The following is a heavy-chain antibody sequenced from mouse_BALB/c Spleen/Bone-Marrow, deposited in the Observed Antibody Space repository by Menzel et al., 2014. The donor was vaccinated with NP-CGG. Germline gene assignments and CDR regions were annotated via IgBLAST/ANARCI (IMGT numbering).Heavy chain of an antibody. V-gene: IGHV4-1*02. CDR2: INPDSSTI. D-gene: IGHD1-1*01. CDR3: ARLSYYGRFAY. J-gene: IGHJ3*01. Sequence: EVKLMESRGGLVQPGGSLKLSCAASGFDFSRYWMSWVRQAPGKGLEWIGEINPDSSTINYTPSRKDKFIISRDNAKNTLYLQMSKVRSEDTALYHCARLSYYGRFAYWGQGTLVTVSA. CDR1: GFDFSRYW.